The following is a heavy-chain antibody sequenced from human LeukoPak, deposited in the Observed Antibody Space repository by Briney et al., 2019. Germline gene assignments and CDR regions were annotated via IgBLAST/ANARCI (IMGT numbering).Heavy chain of an antibody. D-gene: IGHD4-17*01. CDR3: ARAAPVTTVATGDLLDY. J-gene: IGHJ4*02. CDR1: GYTFTGYY. V-gene: IGHV1-2*02. CDR2: INPNSGGT. Sequence: ASVKVSCKASGYTFTGYYMHWVRQAPGQGLEWMGWINPNSGGTNYAQKFQGRVTMTRDTSISTAYMELRSLRSDDTAVYYCARAAPVTTVATGDLLDYWGQGTLVTVSS.